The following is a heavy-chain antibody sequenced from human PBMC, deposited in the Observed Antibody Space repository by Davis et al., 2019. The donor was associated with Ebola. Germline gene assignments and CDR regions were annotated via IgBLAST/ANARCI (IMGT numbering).Heavy chain of an antibody. D-gene: IGHD2-2*02. CDR2: IYSGGST. CDR1: GFTVSSNY. Sequence: GGSLRLSCAASGFTVSSNYMSWVRQAPGKGLEWVSVIYSGGSTYYADSVKGRFTISRDNSKNTLYLQMNSLKTEDTAVYYCSAAYCSSTSCYTEDYWGQGTLVTVSS. J-gene: IGHJ4*02. CDR3: SAAYCSSTSCYTEDY. V-gene: IGHV3-66*01.